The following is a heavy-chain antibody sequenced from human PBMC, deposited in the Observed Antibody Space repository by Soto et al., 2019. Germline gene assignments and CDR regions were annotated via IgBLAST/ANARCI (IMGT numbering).Heavy chain of an antibody. CDR3: ARGGYCTNGVCYTHYYYGMDG. CDR1: GGTFSSYA. D-gene: IGHD2-8*01. Sequence: QVQLVQSGAEVKKPGSSVNVSCKASGGTFSSYAISWVRQAPGQGLEWMGGIIPIFGTANYAQKFQGRVTITADESTSTAYMELSSLRSEDTAVYYCARGGYCTNGVCYTHYYYGMDGWGQGTTVTVSS. CDR2: IIPIFGTA. V-gene: IGHV1-69*01. J-gene: IGHJ6*02.